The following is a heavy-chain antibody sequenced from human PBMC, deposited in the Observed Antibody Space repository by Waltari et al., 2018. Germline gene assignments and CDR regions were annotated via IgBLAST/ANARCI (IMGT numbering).Heavy chain of an antibody. Sequence: QVQLQESGPGLVKPSETLSLTCAVSGYSISSGYYWGWIRQPPGKGLEWIGRIYHSGSTYYNPSLKRRVTISVDTSKNQFSLKRSSVTAADTAVYYCARVLGGFGRSAAPYYFDYWGQGTLVTVSS. CDR2: IYHSGST. CDR1: GYSISSGYY. V-gene: IGHV4-38-2*01. CDR3: ARVLGGFGRSAAPYYFDY. J-gene: IGHJ4*02. D-gene: IGHD6-13*01.